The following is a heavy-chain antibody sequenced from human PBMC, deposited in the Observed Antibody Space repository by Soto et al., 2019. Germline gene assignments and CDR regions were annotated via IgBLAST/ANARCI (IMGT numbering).Heavy chain of an antibody. J-gene: IGHJ6*03. CDR1: GRTFSSYT. V-gene: IGHV1-69*02. Sequence: SVNVSCKASGRTFSSYTISWGRQAPGQGLECMGRIIPILGIANYAQKFQGRVTIPAEKSTSTAYMELSRLRSEDTAVYYCARGMGGCSSTSCYATMDVWGKGATVTVSS. CDR3: ARGMGGCSSTSCYATMDV. CDR2: IIPILGIA. D-gene: IGHD2-2*01.